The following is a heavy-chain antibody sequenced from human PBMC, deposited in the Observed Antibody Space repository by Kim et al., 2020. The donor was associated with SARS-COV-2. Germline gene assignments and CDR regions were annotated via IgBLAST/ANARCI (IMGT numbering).Heavy chain of an antibody. CDR3: ARHEAYYGDYDIDY. J-gene: IGHJ4*02. V-gene: IGHV4-39*01. D-gene: IGHD4-17*01. CDR1: GGSISSSSYY. CDR2: IYYSGST. Sequence: SETLSLTCTVSGGSISSSSYYWGWIRQPPGKGLEWIGSIYYSGSTYYNPSLKSRVTISVDTSKNQFSLKLSSVTAADTAVYYCARHEAYYGDYDIDYWGQGTLVTVSS.